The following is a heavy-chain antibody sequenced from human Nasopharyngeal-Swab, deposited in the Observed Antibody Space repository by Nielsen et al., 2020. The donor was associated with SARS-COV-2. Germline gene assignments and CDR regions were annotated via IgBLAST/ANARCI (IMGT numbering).Heavy chain of an antibody. V-gene: IGHV3-30*18. D-gene: IGHD2-15*01. CDR3: AKSSGGSPRRAFDI. J-gene: IGHJ3*02. Sequence: SLKISCAASGFTFSSYGMHWVRQAPGKGLEWVAVISYDGSNKYYADSVKGRFTISRDTSKNTLYLQMNSLRAEDTAVYYCAKSSGGSPRRAFDIWGQGTMVTVSS. CDR1: GFTFSSYG. CDR2: ISYDGSNK.